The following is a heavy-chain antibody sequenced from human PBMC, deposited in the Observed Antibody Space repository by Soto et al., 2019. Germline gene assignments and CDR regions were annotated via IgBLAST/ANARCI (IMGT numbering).Heavy chain of an antibody. CDR3: AKVGGYGLRVTRFDP. D-gene: IGHD5-12*01. CDR1: GYTFTIYY. J-gene: IGHJ5*02. Sequence: GASVKVSCKASGYTFTIYYMHWVRQAPGQGLEWMGIINPTSSTSYAQKFQGRVTMTRDTSTSTVYMELSSLRSEDTAVYYCAKVGGYGLRVTRFDPWGQGTLVTVSS. V-gene: IGHV1-46*01. CDR2: INPTSST.